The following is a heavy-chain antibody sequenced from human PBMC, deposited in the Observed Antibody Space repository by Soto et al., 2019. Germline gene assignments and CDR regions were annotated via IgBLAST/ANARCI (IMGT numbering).Heavy chain of an antibody. J-gene: IGHJ6*02. D-gene: IGHD2-8*01. CDR2: ISGYNGDT. CDR3: AKNGQPPYFYYGLDV. CDR1: GYTFTSYG. V-gene: IGHV1-18*01. Sequence: ASVKVSCKASGYTFTSYGISWVRQAPGQGLEWMGWISGYNGDTNYAQKFQDRVSMTIDTSTGTAYMELRSLTSDDTAIYYCAKNGQPPYFYYGLDVWGQGTKVTVSS.